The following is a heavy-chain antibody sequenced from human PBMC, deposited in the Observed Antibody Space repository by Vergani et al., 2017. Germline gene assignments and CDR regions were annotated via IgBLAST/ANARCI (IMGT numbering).Heavy chain of an antibody. CDR2: IIPIFGTA. D-gene: IGHD3-22*01. Sequence: QVQLVQSGAEVKKPGSSVKVSCKASGGTFSSYAISWVRQAPGQGLEWMGRIIPIFGTANYAQKFQGRVTITADEPTSTAYMELSSLRSEDTAVYYCAGGTSQGTYYYDSSGYVYWGQGTLVTVSS. V-gene: IGHV1-69*13. CDR1: GGTFSSYA. J-gene: IGHJ4*02. CDR3: AGGTSQGTYYYDSSGYVY.